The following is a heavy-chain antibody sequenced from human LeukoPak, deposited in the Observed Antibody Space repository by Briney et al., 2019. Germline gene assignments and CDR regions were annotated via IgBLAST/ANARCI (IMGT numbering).Heavy chain of an antibody. CDR1: GYSFTSYW. J-gene: IGHJ5*02. CDR3: ARRLTTGSLNWFDP. V-gene: IGHV5-51*01. CDR2: IYPCDSDT. D-gene: IGHD1-1*01. Sequence: GESLKISCKGFGYSFTSYWIGWVRQMPGKGLEWMGTIYPCDSDTRYSPSFQGQVTISADKSISTAYLQWSSLKASDTAMYYCARRLTTGSLNWFDPWGQGALVTASS.